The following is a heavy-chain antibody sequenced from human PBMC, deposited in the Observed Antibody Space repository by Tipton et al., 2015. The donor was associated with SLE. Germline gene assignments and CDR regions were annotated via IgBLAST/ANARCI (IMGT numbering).Heavy chain of an antibody. V-gene: IGHV4-31*03. Sequence: TLSLTCSVSGGSIRSASSYWGWIRQPPGKGLEWIGYIYYSGSTYYNPSLKSRVTISVDTSKNQFSLKLSSVTAADTAVYYCAREGCSSTSCYGYYYMDVWGKGTTVTVSS. J-gene: IGHJ6*03. CDR3: AREGCSSTSCYGYYYMDV. D-gene: IGHD2-2*01. CDR2: IYYSGST. CDR1: GGSIRSASSY.